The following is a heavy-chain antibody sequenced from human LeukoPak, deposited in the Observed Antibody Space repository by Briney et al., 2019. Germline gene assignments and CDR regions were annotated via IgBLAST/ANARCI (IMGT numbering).Heavy chain of an antibody. CDR1: GFTFSNFN. D-gene: IGHD1-26*01. CDR3: ARSGSYQTTGDAFDI. J-gene: IGHJ3*02. Sequence: GGSLRLSCAASGFTFSNFNMDWVRQAPGKGLEWLSYIISSSSTIYYADSVKGRFTISRDNAQSSLYLQMNSLRAEDTAVYYCARSGSYQTTGDAFDIWGQGTMVTVSS. CDR2: IISSSSTI. V-gene: IGHV3-48*01.